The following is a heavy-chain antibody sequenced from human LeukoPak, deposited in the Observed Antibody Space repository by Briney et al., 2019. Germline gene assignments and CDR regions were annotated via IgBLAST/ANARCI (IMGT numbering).Heavy chain of an antibody. CDR3: SSGSGHDFDI. Sequence: GGSLTLSCAASGFTFSSYWMHWVRQVPGKGLVWVSRINSDGSSTSYADSVKGRFTISRDNAKNTLYVQMNSLRAEDTAVYYCSSGSGHDFDIWGRGTMVTVSS. V-gene: IGHV3-74*01. CDR2: INSDGSST. CDR1: GFTFSSYW. D-gene: IGHD6-6*01. J-gene: IGHJ3*02.